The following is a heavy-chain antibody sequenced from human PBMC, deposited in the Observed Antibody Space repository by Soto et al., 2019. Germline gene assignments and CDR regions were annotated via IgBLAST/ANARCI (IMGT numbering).Heavy chain of an antibody. D-gene: IGHD1-1*01. CDR2: INHSGTT. Sequence: SETLSLTCGVYGGSFSGYQWNWIRQSPGQGLEWIGEINHSGTTKYNPSLESRINLSVDTSKKQFSLKMFSVTAADTAIYYCARGWRSERWGKGNQVNVSA. CDR1: GGSFSGYQ. CDR3: ARGWRSER. J-gene: IGHJ4*02. V-gene: IGHV4-34*01.